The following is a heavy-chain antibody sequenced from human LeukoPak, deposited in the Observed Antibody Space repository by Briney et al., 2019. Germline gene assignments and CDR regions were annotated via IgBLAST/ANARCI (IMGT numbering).Heavy chain of an antibody. D-gene: IGHD3-3*01. CDR1: GGTFSSYA. J-gene: IGHJ4*02. Sequence: SVKVSCKASGGTFSSYAISWVRQAPGQGLEWMGGIIPIFGTANYAQKFQGRVTITADESTSTAYMELSSLRSEDTAVYYCARGRTYYDFWGGYFPLDYWGQGTLVTVSS. CDR2: IIPIFGTA. V-gene: IGHV1-69*13. CDR3: ARGRTYYDFWGGYFPLDY.